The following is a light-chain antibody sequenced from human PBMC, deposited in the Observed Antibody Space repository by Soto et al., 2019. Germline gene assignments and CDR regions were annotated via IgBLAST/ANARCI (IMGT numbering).Light chain of an antibody. Sequence: EIVLTQSPATLSVSPGERATLSCRASQSVSSNLAWYQQKPGQAPRLLIYDASSRATGIPDRFSGSGSGTDFTLTIIRLEPEDFAVYYCQKYGSSPWKFGQVTKVDIK. CDR1: QSVSSN. CDR2: DAS. V-gene: IGKV3-20*01. J-gene: IGKJ1*01. CDR3: QKYGSSPWK.